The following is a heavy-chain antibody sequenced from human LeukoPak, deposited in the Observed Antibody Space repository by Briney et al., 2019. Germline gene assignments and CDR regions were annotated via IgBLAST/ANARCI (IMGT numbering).Heavy chain of an antibody. D-gene: IGHD6-13*01. CDR3: ASSAAGTAIEVD. CDR2: INPSGGST. J-gene: IGHJ4*02. V-gene: IGHV1-46*03. CDR1: GYTFTSYY. Sequence: GASVKVSCKASGYTFTSYYVHWVRQAPGQGLEWMGIINPSGGSTSYAQKFQGRVTMTRDTSTSTVYMELSSLRSEDTAVYYCASSAAGTAIEVDWGQGTLVTVSS.